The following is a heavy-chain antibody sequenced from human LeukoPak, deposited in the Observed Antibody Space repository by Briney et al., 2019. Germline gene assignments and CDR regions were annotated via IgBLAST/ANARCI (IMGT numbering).Heavy chain of an antibody. CDR3: AKGLYDILTGYYPLFDY. CDR1: GFTFSSYG. J-gene: IGHJ4*02. D-gene: IGHD3-9*01. Sequence: GRSLRLSCAASGFTFSSYGVHWVRQAPGKGLEWVAVISYDGSNKYYADSVKGRFTISRDNSKNTLYLQMNSLRAEDTAVYYCAKGLYDILTGYYPLFDYWGQGTLVTVSS. V-gene: IGHV3-30*18. CDR2: ISYDGSNK.